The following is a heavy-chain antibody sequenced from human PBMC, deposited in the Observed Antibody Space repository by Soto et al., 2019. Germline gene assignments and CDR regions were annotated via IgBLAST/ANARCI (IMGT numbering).Heavy chain of an antibody. V-gene: IGHV3-23*01. CDR2: ISGSGGST. CDR1: GFTFSSYA. CDR3: AKRHITMAPDYYYYMDV. J-gene: IGHJ6*03. D-gene: IGHD3-10*01. Sequence: GGSLRLSCAASGFTFSSYAMSWVRQAPGKGLEWVSAISGSGGSTYYADSVKGRFTISRDNSKNTLYLQMNSLRAEDAAVYYCAKRHITMAPDYYYYMDVWGKGTTVTVSS.